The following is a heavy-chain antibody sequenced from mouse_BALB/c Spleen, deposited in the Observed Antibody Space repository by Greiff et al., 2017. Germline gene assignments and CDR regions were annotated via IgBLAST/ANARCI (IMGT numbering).Heavy chain of an antibody. J-gene: IGHJ4*01. CDR3: ARGGGPYYYAMDY. Sequence: VQLKQSGPGLVKPSQSLSLTCTVTGYSITSDYAWNWIRQFPGNKLEWMGYISYSGSTSYNPSLKSRISITRDTSKNQFFLQLNSVTTEDTATYYCARGGGPYYYAMDYWGQGTSVTVSS. D-gene: IGHD3-3*01. CDR2: ISYSGST. CDR1: GYSITSDYA. V-gene: IGHV3-2*02.